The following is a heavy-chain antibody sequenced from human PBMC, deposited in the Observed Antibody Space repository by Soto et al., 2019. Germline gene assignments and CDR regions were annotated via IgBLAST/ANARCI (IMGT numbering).Heavy chain of an antibody. Sequence: GASVKVSCKASGYTFTSYGISWVRQAPGQGLEWMGWISAYNGNTNYAQKLRGRVTMTTDTSTSTAYMELRSLRSDDTAVYYCARDARYCDWLSFRGGGPRDYWGQGTLVTVSS. V-gene: IGHV1-18*01. J-gene: IGHJ4*02. CDR3: ARDARYCDWLSFRGGGPRDY. CDR1: GYTFTSYG. D-gene: IGHD3-9*01. CDR2: ISAYNGNT.